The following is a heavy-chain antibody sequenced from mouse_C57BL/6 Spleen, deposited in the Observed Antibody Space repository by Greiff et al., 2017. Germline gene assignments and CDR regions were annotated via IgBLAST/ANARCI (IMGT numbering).Heavy chain of an antibody. CDR3: ARPYGGDAMDY. V-gene: IGHV2-2*01. D-gene: IGHD2-10*02. CDR2: IWSGGST. CDR1: GFSLTSYG. J-gene: IGHJ4*01. Sequence: QVQLKESGPGLVQPSQSLSITCTVSGFSLTSYGVHWVRQSPGKGLEWLGVIWSGGSTDYNAAFISRLSISKDNSKSQVFFKMNSLQADDTAIYYCARPYGGDAMDYWGQGTSVTVSS.